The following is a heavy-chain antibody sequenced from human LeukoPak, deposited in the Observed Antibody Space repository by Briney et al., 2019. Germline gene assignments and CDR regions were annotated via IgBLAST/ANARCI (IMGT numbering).Heavy chain of an antibody. CDR1: GYTFTGYY. J-gene: IGHJ6*03. CDR2: MNPNSGNT. CDR3: ARGWGSSGYYYLIHYYYYMDV. Sequence: ASVKVSCKASGYTFTGYYMHWVRQATGQGLEWMGWMNPNSGNTGYAQKFQGRVTITRNTSISTAYMELSSLRSEDTAVYYCARGWGSSGYYYLIHYYYYMDVWGKGTTVTVSS. V-gene: IGHV1-8*03. D-gene: IGHD3-22*01.